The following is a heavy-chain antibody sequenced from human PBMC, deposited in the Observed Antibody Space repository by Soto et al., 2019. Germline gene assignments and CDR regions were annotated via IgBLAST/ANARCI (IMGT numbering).Heavy chain of an antibody. D-gene: IGHD2-15*01. V-gene: IGHV1-18*01. CDR2: ISAYNGNT. CDR3: ASYPLGLGGGTG. J-gene: IGHJ4*02. Sequence: ASVKVSCKAAGYTFTSYGISWVRQAPGQGLEWMGWISAYNGNTNYAQKLQGRVTMTTDTSTSTAYMELRSLRSDDTAVYYCASYPLGLGGGTGWGQGTLVTVSS. CDR1: GYTFTSYG.